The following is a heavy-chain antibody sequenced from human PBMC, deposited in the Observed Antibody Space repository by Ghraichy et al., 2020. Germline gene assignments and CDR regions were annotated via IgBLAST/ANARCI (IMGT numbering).Heavy chain of an antibody. J-gene: IGHJ4*02. CDR1: GFTFSSYA. V-gene: IGHV3-15*01. Sequence: GGSLRLSCAASGFTFSSYAMSWVRQAPGKGLEWVGRIKSKTDGGTTDYAAPVKGRFTISRDDSKNTLYLQMNSLKTEDTAVYYCTRDSDYGDYFDYWGQGTLVTVSS. D-gene: IGHD4-17*01. CDR3: TRDSDYGDYFDY. CDR2: IKSKTDGGTT.